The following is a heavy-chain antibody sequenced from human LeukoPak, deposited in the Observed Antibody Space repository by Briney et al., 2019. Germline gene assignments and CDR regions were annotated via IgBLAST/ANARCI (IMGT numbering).Heavy chain of an antibody. J-gene: IGHJ6*02. V-gene: IGHV3-30*18. Sequence: GGSLRLSCAASGFTFSSYGMHWVRQAPGKGLERGAVISYDGSNKYYADSVKGRFTISRDNSKNTLYLQMNSLRAEDTAVYYCAKDREGYYYGMDVWGQGTTVTVSS. CDR3: AKDREGYYYGMDV. CDR1: GFTFSSYG. D-gene: IGHD1-26*01. CDR2: ISYDGSNK.